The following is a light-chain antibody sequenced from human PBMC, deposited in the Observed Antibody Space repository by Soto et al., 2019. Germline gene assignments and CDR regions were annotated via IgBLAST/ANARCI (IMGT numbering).Light chain of an antibody. J-gene: IGLJ2*01. Sequence: QSVLTQPASVSGSPGESITISCTGTSSDVGGYNYVSWYQQHPGKGPKLMIYEVSSRPSGVSNRFSGSKSGNTASLTISGLQAEDEADYYCSSYTTSSTPVVFGGGTKLTVL. CDR1: SSDVGGYNY. V-gene: IGLV2-14*01. CDR2: EVS. CDR3: SSYTTSSTPVV.